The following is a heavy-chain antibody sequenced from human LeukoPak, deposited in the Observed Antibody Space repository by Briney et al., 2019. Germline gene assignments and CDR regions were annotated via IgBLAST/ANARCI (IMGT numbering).Heavy chain of an antibody. CDR1: GFTFSSYG. CDR3: ARDPYRGAPDYFDY. Sequence: PGGSLRLSCAASGFTFSSYGMHWVRQAPGKGLEWVAVIWYDGSNKYYADSVKGRFTISRDSSKNTLYLEMIGLRAEDTAMYYCARDPYRGAPDYFDYWGQGTLVTVSS. V-gene: IGHV3-33*01. D-gene: IGHD1-14*01. CDR2: IWYDGSNK. J-gene: IGHJ4*02.